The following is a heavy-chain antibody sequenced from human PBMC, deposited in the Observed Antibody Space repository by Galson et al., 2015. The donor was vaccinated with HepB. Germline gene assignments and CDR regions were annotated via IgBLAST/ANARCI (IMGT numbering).Heavy chain of an antibody. CDR3: AKDQSYDFWSGYYDY. CDR2: ISWNSGSI. V-gene: IGHV3-9*01. Sequence: SLRLSCAASGFTFSNAWMTWVRQAPGKGLEWVSGISWNSGSIGYADSVKGRFTISRDNAKNSLYLQMNSLRAEDTALYYCAKDQSYDFWSGYYDYWGQGTLVTVSS. CDR1: GFTFSNAW. D-gene: IGHD3-3*01. J-gene: IGHJ4*02.